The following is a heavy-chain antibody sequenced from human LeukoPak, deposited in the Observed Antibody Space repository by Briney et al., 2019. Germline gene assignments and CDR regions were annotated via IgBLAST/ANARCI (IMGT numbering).Heavy chain of an antibody. CDR3: ARVGGSGWHPYYYFDY. Sequence: SETLSLTCTASGDSTSSSSSYWGWMRQPPGKGLEWIGSIYYSGSTYYNPSLKSRVTISVDTSKNQFSLKLSSVTAADTAVYYCARVGGSGWHPYYYFDYWGQGTLITVSS. J-gene: IGHJ4*02. V-gene: IGHV4-39*07. CDR1: GDSTSSSSSY. D-gene: IGHD6-19*01. CDR2: IYYSGST.